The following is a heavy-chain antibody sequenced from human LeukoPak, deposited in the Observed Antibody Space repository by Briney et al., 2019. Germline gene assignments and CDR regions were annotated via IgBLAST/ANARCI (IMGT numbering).Heavy chain of an antibody. CDR2: ISSSSSYI. Sequence: GGSLRLSCAASGFTFSSYSMNWVRQAPGKGLEWVSSISSSSSYIYYADSVKGRFTISRDDANKSLYLQMNSLRAEDTAVYYCARDRNTDFWSGYYTNYFDYWGQGTLVTVSS. CDR3: ARDRNTDFWSGYYTNYFDY. V-gene: IGHV3-21*01. J-gene: IGHJ4*02. CDR1: GFTFSSYS. D-gene: IGHD3-3*01.